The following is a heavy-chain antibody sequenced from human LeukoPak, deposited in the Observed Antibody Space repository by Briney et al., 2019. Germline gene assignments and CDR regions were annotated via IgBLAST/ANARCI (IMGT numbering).Heavy chain of an antibody. V-gene: IGHV4-30-2*01. CDR3: ASSPYQPEGWFDP. CDR1: GGSISSGGYY. J-gene: IGHJ5*02. D-gene: IGHD2-2*01. Sequence: SQTLSLTCTVSGGSISSGGYYWSWIRQPPGKGLEWIGYIYHSGSTYYNPSLKSRVTISVDRSKNQFSLKLSSVTAADTAVYYCASSPYQPEGWFDPWGQGTLVTVSS. CDR2: IYHSGST.